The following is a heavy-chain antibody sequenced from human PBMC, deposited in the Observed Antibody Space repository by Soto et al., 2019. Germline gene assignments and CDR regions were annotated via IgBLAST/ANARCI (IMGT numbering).Heavy chain of an antibody. CDR2: IRSKANSYAT. D-gene: IGHD3-16*01. Sequence: EVQLVESGGGLVQPGGSLKLSCAASGFTFSGSAMHWVRQASGKGLEWVGRIRSKANSYATAYAASVKGRFTISRDDSKNTAYLQMNSLKTEDPAVYYCTLTLSDYYYGMDVWGQGTTVTVSS. CDR3: TLTLSDYYYGMDV. J-gene: IGHJ6*02. V-gene: IGHV3-73*02. CDR1: GFTFSGSA.